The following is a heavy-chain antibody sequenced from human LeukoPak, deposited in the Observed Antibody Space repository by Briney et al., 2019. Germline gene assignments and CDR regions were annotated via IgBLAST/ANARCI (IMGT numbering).Heavy chain of an antibody. J-gene: IGHJ4*02. CDR3: TTETAVDY. CDR1: GFTFSSAW. V-gene: IGHV3-15*01. CDR2: IKRETDGGTT. Sequence: GGSLRLSCAASGFTFSSAWMNWARQAPGKGLEWVGRIKRETDGGTTDYAAPVKGRFTVSRDDSKNTLFLQMNSLKTEDTAVYYCTTETAVDYWGQGTLVIVSS. D-gene: IGHD1-1*01.